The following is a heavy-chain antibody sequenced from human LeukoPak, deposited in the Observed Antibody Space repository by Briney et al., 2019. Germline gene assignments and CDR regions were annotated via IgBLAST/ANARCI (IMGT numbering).Heavy chain of an antibody. CDR2: INTGNGNT. CDR3: ARNTETAIPLPYYFDY. Sequence: ASVKVSCKASGYTFTSYAMHWVRQAPGQRLECMGWINTGNGNTKYSQKFQGRVTITRDTSASTAYMDMSSLRSEDTAVYYCARNTETAIPLPYYFDYWGQGTLVTVSS. J-gene: IGHJ4*02. D-gene: IGHD2-21*02. V-gene: IGHV1-3*04. CDR1: GYTFTSYA.